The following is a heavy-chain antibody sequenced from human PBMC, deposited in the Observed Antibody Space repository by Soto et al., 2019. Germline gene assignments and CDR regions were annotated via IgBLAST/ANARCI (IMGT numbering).Heavy chain of an antibody. CDR3: ARHGKLLYSDWSSQEIGF. J-gene: IGHJ4*02. V-gene: IGHV3-7*01. Sequence: EVQLVEAGGGLVQPGGSLRLSCEISGFTMSSFWMSWVRQAPGKGLEWVANIKEDGTEKNYVDSVKGRFTISRDDARKSLYLQMNSLRAEDTAVYYCARHGKLLYSDWSSQEIGFWGQGTPGTVS. D-gene: IGHD3-9*01. CDR2: IKEDGTEK. CDR1: GFTMSSFW.